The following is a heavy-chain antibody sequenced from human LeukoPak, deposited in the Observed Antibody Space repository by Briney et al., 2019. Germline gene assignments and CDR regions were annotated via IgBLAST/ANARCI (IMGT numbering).Heavy chain of an antibody. J-gene: IGHJ4*02. CDR1: GPTFSSYW. CDR2: IKQDGSEK. V-gene: IGHV3-7*01. D-gene: IGHD2-2*01. Sequence: HPGGSLRLSCAASGPTFSSYWMSWVRQAPGKGLEWVANIKQDGSEKYYVDSVKGRFTISRDNAKNSLYLQMNSLRAEDTAVYYCARDQRYCSSTSCQTGYWGQGTLVTVSS. CDR3: ARDQRYCSSTSCQTGY.